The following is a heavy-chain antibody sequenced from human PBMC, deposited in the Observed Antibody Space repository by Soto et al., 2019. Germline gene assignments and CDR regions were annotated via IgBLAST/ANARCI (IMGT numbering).Heavy chain of an antibody. CDR1: GGTFSSYT. Sequence: QVQLVQSGAEVKKPGSSVKVSCKASGGTFSSYTISWVRQAPVQGLEWMGRIIPILGIANYAQKFQGRVTITAYKSTRTAYMELSSLRSEDTAVYYCARGGSGTYWGQGTLVTVSS. V-gene: IGHV1-69*02. J-gene: IGHJ4*02. D-gene: IGHD1-1*01. CDR2: IIPILGIA. CDR3: ARGGSGTY.